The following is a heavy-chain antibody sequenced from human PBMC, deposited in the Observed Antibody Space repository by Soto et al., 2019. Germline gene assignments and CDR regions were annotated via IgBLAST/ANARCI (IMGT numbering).Heavy chain of an antibody. D-gene: IGHD6-25*01. CDR3: ARVRRLAGYFYSYMAV. J-gene: IGHJ6*03. V-gene: IGHV1-18*01. Sequence: QVPLLQSGAEVKKPGASVKVSCKASGYTFTNYGITWVRQAPGQGLEWMGWISAYNGDTHYTQRLQGRVTMTTDTPTSKAYRELGGLRSDDPAVYYCARVRRLAGYFYSYMAVWGKGPPVPVSS. CDR2: ISAYNGDT. CDR1: GYTFTNYG.